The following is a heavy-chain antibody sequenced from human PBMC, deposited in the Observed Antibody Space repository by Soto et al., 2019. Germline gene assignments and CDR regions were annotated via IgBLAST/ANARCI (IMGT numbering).Heavy chain of an antibody. CDR3: ARVYPSSSSSPGYFDY. D-gene: IGHD6-6*01. Sequence: KSSETLSLTCAVSGYSISSGYYWGWIRQPPGKGLEWIGSIYHSGSTYYNPSLKSRVTISVDTSKNQFSLKLSSVTAADTAVYYRARVYPSSSSSPGYFDYWGQGTLVTVSS. CDR1: GYSISSGYY. J-gene: IGHJ4*02. V-gene: IGHV4-38-2*01. CDR2: IYHSGST.